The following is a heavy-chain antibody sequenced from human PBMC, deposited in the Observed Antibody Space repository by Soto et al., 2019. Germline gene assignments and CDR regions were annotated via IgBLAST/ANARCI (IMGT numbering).Heavy chain of an antibody. V-gene: IGHV3-30-3*01. CDR3: ARTAGGRVRGALDI. Sequence: QEQLVESGGGVVQPGRSLRLSCVASGFTFRSYGMHWVRQAPGKGLEWVAGMSDDESKKYYADSVKGRFTISRDNSKNTLFLQMDTLISEETAVYYCARTAGGRVRGALDIWGQGTMVTVSS. D-gene: IGHD6-13*01. J-gene: IGHJ3*02. CDR2: MSDDESKK. CDR1: GFTFRSYG.